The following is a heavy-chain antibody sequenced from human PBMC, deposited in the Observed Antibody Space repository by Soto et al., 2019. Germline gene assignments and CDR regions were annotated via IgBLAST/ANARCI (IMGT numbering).Heavy chain of an antibody. Sequence: TVSGGSISSGDYYWSWIRQPPGKGLEWIGYIYYSGSTYYNPSLKSRVTISVDTSKNQFSLKLSSVTAADTAVYYCARDDYDSSGYSKWGQGTLVTVSS. CDR3: ARDDYDSSGYSK. CDR2: IYYSGST. J-gene: IGHJ4*02. V-gene: IGHV4-30-4*01. D-gene: IGHD3-22*01. CDR1: GGSISSGDYY.